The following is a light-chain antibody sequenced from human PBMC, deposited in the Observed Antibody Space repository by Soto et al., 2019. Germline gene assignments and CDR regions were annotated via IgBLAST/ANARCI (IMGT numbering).Light chain of an antibody. V-gene: IGKV1-39*01. Sequence: DIQMTQSPSSLSASVGDRVTITCRASETISSYLNWYQQKAGEAPKLLIYAASSLQSGVPSRFSGSGSGTDFTLTISSLQPEDFATYYCQHNYRVPLTFGGGTKVEI. CDR2: AAS. CDR1: ETISSY. CDR3: QHNYRVPLT. J-gene: IGKJ4*01.